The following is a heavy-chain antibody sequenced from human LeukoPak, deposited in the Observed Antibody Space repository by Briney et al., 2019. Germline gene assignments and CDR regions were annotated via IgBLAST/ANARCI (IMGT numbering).Heavy chain of an antibody. CDR1: GFTFDDYT. D-gene: IGHD1-14*01. CDR3: ARDPRAGYLDN. V-gene: IGHV3-43*01. J-gene: IGHJ4*02. Sequence: GGSLRLSCAASGFTFDDYTMRWVRQAPGTGLESVALINWDGRNSHYSDSVRGRFTISRDNTKNSLYLQMNNLRTEDTALYYCARDPRAGYLDNWGRGTLVTVSS. CDR2: INWDGRNS.